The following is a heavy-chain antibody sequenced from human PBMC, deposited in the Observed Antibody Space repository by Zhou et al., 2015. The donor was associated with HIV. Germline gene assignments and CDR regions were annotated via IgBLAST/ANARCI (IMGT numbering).Heavy chain of an antibody. J-gene: IGHJ6*01. Sequence: QVQLVQSGPEVKRPGASVTLSCKTTGYTFTTHSIQWVRQVPGQGLEWMGVINPSSGTTSYAQKFRDRVTMSRDTSTNTFYLELTSLKSDDTAVFTYCRRSNYYG. CDR3: CRRSNYYG. CDR2: INPSSGTT. V-gene: IGHV1-46*01. D-gene: IGHD2-8*02. CDR1: GYTFTTHS.